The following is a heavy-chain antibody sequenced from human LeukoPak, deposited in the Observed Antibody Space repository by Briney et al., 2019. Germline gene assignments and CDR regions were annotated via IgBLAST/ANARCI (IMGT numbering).Heavy chain of an antibody. CDR3: ARSTYYSDRSGLKTSPYYYYMDV. Sequence: SETLSLTCTVSGGSISSSSYYWGWIRQPPGKGLEWIGSIYYSGSTYYNPSLKSRVTISVDTSKNQFSLKLSSVTAADTAVYYCARSTYYSDRSGLKTSPYYYYMDVWGKGTTVTISS. D-gene: IGHD3-22*01. CDR1: GGSISSSSYY. CDR2: IYYSGST. J-gene: IGHJ6*03. V-gene: IGHV4-39*07.